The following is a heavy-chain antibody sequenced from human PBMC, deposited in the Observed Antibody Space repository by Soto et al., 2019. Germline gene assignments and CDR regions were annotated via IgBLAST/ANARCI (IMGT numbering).Heavy chain of an antibody. Sequence: QVQLQESDPGLVKPSQTLSLTCTVSGGSISCGGYYWSWIRQHPGKGLEWIGYIYYSGSTYDNPSLDSRATISVDTSKYQLSLKLTSSTSVDTAVHNCARDSYYYHSSSYWDHAFDIWGQGTMVTVSS. CDR2: IYYSGST. CDR1: GGSISCGGYY. D-gene: IGHD3-22*01. J-gene: IGHJ3*02. V-gene: IGHV4-31*03. CDR3: ARDSYYYHSSSYWDHAFDI.